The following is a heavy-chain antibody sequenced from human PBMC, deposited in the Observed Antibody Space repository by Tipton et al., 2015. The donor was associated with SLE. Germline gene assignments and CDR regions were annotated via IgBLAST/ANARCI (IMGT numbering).Heavy chain of an antibody. V-gene: IGHV1-18*01. Sequence: QSGPEVKNPGASVMVSCKVSGYIFTDYGFSWVRQAPGQGLEWMGWISVYNGDIKYAHKYQGRVTMTTDPSTTTAYMELRSLRPDDPAVYYCAIAVAGPLFLDYWGQGALVTVPS. CDR3: AIAVAGPLFLDY. CDR2: ISVYNGDI. D-gene: IGHD6-19*01. J-gene: IGHJ4*02. CDR1: GYIFTDYG.